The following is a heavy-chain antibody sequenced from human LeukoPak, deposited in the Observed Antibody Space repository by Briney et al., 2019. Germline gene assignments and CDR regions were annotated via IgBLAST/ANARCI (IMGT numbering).Heavy chain of an antibody. Sequence: GASVKVSCKVSGDTLSELTMHWVRQAPGKGLEWTGGFDPGAGEILYAQQFQGRVTMTEDTSTDTAYMELTSLRSEDSGVYFCAAGGIYSLIDYWGQGTLVTVSS. CDR2: FDPGAGEI. CDR3: AAGGIYSLIDY. CDR1: GDTLSELT. D-gene: IGHD3-10*01. V-gene: IGHV1-24*01. J-gene: IGHJ4*02.